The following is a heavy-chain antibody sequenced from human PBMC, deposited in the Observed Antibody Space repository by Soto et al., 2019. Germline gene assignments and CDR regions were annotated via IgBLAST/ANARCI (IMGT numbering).Heavy chain of an antibody. CDR3: AKSDYYGSGSETYYYYYYGMDV. V-gene: IGHV3-23*01. J-gene: IGHJ6*02. Sequence: GGSLRLSCAASGFTFSSYAMSWVRQAPGKGLEWVSAISGSGGSTYYADSVKGRFTISRDNSKNTLYLQMNSLRAEDTAVYYCAKSDYYGSGSETYYYYYYGMDVWGQGTTVTVSS. CDR1: GFTFSSYA. CDR2: ISGSGGST. D-gene: IGHD3-10*01.